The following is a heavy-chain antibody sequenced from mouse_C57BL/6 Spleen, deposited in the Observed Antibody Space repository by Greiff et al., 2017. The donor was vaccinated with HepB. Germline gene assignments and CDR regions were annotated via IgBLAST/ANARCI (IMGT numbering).Heavy chain of an antibody. CDR2: ISSGGDYI. J-gene: IGHJ1*03. Sequence: EVKLVESGEGLVKPGGSLKLSCAASGFTFSSYAMSWVRQTPEKRLEWVAYISSGGDYIYYADTVKGRFTISRDNARNTLYLQMSSLKSEDPAMYYCTRDSDGSSYWYFDVWGTGTTVTVSS. D-gene: IGHD1-1*01. V-gene: IGHV5-9-1*02. CDR3: TRDSDGSSYWYFDV. CDR1: GFTFSSYA.